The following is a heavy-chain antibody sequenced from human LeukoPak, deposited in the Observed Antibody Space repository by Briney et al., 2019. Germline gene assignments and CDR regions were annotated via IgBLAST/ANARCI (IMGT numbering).Heavy chain of an antibody. CDR2: IYPDDSHT. D-gene: IGHD4-23*01. J-gene: IGHJ4*02. CDR3: ARRGYSGNFLDY. Sequence: GESLKISCKGSGYTFTNYWIAWVRQMPGKGLEWMGIIYPDDSHTRYSPSFQGQVTISADKSISTAYLQWSSLQASDTAMYYCARRGYSGNFLDYWGQGTLVTVSS. V-gene: IGHV5-51*01. CDR1: GYTFTNYW.